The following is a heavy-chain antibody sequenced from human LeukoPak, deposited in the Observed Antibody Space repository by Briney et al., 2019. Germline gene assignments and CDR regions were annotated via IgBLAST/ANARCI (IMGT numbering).Heavy chain of an antibody. CDR1: GGTFSSYA. J-gene: IGHJ6*02. CDR2: IIPIFGTA. Sequence: SVKVSCKASGGTFSSYAISWVRQAPGQGLEWMGGIIPIFGTANYAQKFQGRVTITADESTSTAYMELSSLRSEDTAVYYCARDKREGRWLQSYYYYYGMDVWGQGTTVTVSS. D-gene: IGHD5-24*01. V-gene: IGHV1-69*13. CDR3: ARDKREGRWLQSYYYYYGMDV.